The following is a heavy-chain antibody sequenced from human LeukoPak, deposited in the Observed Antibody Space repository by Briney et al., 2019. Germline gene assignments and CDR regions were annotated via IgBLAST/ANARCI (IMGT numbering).Heavy chain of an antibody. CDR3: AKASVWTMVRVVSYFDE. V-gene: IGHV3-9*01. Sequence: GGSLRLSCAASGFTFDDYAMHWVRQAPGKGLEWVSGISWNSGRIGYADSVKGRFTISRDNAKNSLYLQMNSLRAEDTAVYYCAKASVWTMVRVVSYFDEWGQGIQVTVSS. CDR1: GFTFDDYA. CDR2: ISWNSGRI. J-gene: IGHJ4*02. D-gene: IGHD3-10*01.